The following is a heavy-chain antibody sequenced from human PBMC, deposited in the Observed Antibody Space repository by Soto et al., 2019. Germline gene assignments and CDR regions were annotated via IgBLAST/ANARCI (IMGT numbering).Heavy chain of an antibody. CDR2: INHSGST. CDR1: GGSFSGYY. V-gene: IGHV4-34*01. CDR3: ARGLRYYGSGSYYPPNYYYYGMDV. Sequence: SETLSLTCAVYGGSFSGYYWSWIRQPPGKGLEWIGEINHSGSTNYNPSLKSRVTISVDTSKNQFSLKLSSVTAADTAVYYCARGLRYYGSGSYYPPNYYYYGMDVWGQGTTVT. J-gene: IGHJ6*02. D-gene: IGHD3-10*01.